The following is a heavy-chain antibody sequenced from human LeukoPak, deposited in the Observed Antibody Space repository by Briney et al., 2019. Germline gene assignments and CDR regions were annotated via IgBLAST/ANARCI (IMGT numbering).Heavy chain of an antibody. CDR3: TRVSNFLSGYWDY. CDR1: GYTFTTYY. CDR2: INPVGGST. Sequence: ASLKVSCKASGYTFTTYYMHWVRQAPGQGLEWMGIINPVGGSTTYAQKFQGRVTVTRDTSTSTVYMELSSLRSEDTAVYYCTRVSNFLSGYWDYWGQGTLVTVSS. V-gene: IGHV1-46*01. D-gene: IGHD3-3*01. J-gene: IGHJ4*02.